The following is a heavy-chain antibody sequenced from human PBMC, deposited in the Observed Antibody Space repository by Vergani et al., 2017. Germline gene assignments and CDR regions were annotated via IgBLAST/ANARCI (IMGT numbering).Heavy chain of an antibody. CDR1: GYTFSNYY. Sequence: QVQVVQSGAEVKKSGASVKVSCKPSGYTFSNYYMHWVRHAPGQGLEWMGIINPSGGHTNYAQKFQGRVTMTRDTSTCTVYMERSSLRSADTAIYYCARGDYGILTGYRYWGQGTLVTVSA. J-gene: IGHJ4*01. V-gene: IGHV1-46*03. CDR2: INPSGGHT. D-gene: IGHD3-9*01. CDR3: ARGDYGILTGYRY.